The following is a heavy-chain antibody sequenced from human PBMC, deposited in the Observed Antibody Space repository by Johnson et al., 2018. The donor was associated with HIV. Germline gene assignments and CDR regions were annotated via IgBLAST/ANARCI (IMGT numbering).Heavy chain of an antibody. Sequence: VQLVESGGGLVQPGGSLRLSCAASGFTFSSYAMSWVRQAPGKGLEWVSAISGSAYNTYSAESVKGRLSISRDNSKNTVYLQMNSLIVEVTAIYYCAKGFRIAAAGGDDGFDIWGQGTMVTVSS. CDR3: AKGFRIAAAGGDDGFDI. J-gene: IGHJ3*02. CDR2: ISGSAYNT. V-gene: IGHV3-23*04. CDR1: GFTFSSYA. D-gene: IGHD6-13*01.